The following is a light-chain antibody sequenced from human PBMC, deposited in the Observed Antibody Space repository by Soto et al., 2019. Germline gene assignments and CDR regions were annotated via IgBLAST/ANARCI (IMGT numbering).Light chain of an antibody. CDR1: SSDVGAYNF. V-gene: IGLV2-14*03. CDR3: SSYTTSNNYV. CDR2: NVY. Sequence: QSVLTQPASVSGSPGQSITISCTGTSSDVGAYNFVSWHQQHPGKAPKLMIYNVYDRPSGVPDRFSGFKSGTTASLTVSGLQPEDEADYFCSSYTTSNNYVFGTGTKVTVL. J-gene: IGLJ1*01.